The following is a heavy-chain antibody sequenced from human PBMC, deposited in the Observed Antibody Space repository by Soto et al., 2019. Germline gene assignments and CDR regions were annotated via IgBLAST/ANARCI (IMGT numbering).Heavy chain of an antibody. CDR2: IKSKTDGGTT. Sequence: EVQLVESGGGLVKPGGSLRLSCAASGFTFSNAWMNWVRQAPGKGLEWVGRIKSKTDGGTTDYAAPVKGRFTNSRDDSKNTLYLQMTSLKSGDTALYYCTAGTMVRGGMVPRYYWGQGTLVTVSS. CDR1: GFTFSNAW. V-gene: IGHV3-15*07. D-gene: IGHD3-10*01. J-gene: IGHJ4*02. CDR3: TAGTMVRGGMVPRYY.